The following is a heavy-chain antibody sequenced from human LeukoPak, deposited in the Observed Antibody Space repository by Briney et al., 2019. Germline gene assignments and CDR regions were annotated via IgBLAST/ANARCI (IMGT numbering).Heavy chain of an antibody. D-gene: IGHD3-22*01. Sequence: GESLKISCKGSGYSFTSYWIGWVRQMPGKGLEWMGIIYPGDSDTRYSPSFQGQVTISADKSISTAYLQWSSPKASDTAMYYCARAPEYYDSSAIFDYWGQGTLVTVSS. J-gene: IGHJ4*02. V-gene: IGHV5-51*01. CDR2: IYPGDSDT. CDR3: ARAPEYYDSSAIFDY. CDR1: GYSFTSYW.